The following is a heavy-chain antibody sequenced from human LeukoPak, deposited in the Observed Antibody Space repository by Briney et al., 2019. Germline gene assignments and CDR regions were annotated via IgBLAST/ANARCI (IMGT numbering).Heavy chain of an antibody. CDR3: ARVPSVWQGGRYYFDY. V-gene: IGHV3-23*01. J-gene: IGHJ4*02. Sequence: GGSLRLSCAASGFTFTSSAMSWVRQAPGKGLEWVSSIGSGGTTYYADSVKGRFAISRDNSKDTVFLQMNSLRAEDTAAYYCARVPSVWQGGRYYFDYWGQGTLVTVSS. CDR1: GFTFTSSA. D-gene: IGHD2-21*01. CDR2: IGSGGTT.